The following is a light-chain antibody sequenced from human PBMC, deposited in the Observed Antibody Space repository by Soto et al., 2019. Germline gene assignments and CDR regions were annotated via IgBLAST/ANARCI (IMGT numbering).Light chain of an antibody. CDR3: QQRSNWPPST. CDR1: QSVSNY. J-gene: IGKJ5*01. Sequence: EIVLTQSPATLSLSPGERATLSCRASQSVSNYLAWYQQKPGQAPRLLIHDASNRATGIPARFSGSRSGTDFTPTISSLEPEDFAVYYCQQRSNWPPSTFGKGTRLEIK. V-gene: IGKV3-11*01. CDR2: DAS.